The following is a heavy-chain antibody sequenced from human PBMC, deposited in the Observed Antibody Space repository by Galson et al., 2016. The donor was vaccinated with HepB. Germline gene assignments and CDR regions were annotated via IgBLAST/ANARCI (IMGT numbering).Heavy chain of an antibody. CDR3: ARLTTQSCSSIGCYRHFDY. Sequence: QSGAEVKKPGESLKISCRGSGYTFTNYWIAWVRQMPGKGLEWMGTIFPADSDTSYSPSFQGQVTISADKSINTAYLQWSSLRASDTAMYHCARLTTQSCSSIGCYRHFDYWGQGALVTVSS. J-gene: IGHJ4*02. CDR2: IFPADSDT. CDR1: GYTFTNYW. V-gene: IGHV5-51*01. D-gene: IGHD2-2*02.